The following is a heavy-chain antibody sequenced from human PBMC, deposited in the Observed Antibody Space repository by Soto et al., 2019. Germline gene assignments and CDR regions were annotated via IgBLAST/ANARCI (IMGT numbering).Heavy chain of an antibody. J-gene: IGHJ5*02. V-gene: IGHV3-33*01. Sequence: GGSLRLSCAASGFTFSSYGMHWVRQAPGKGLEWVAVIWYDGSNKYYADSVKGRFTISRDNSKNKLYLQMNSLSAEDTAVYYCARGMDRNWFDPWGQGTLVTVSS. CDR2: IWYDGSNK. CDR3: ARGMDRNWFDP. CDR1: GFTFSSYG.